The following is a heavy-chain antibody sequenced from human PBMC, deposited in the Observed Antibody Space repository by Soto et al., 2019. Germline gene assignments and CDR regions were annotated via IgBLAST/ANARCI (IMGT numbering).Heavy chain of an antibody. Sequence: QAQLVQSGAEVKKPGASVKVSCKASGYTFTSYGINWVRQAPGQGLEWLGGISAYDGYTKYAQILQSRVYMTTDRATKRGSMELRSLRSDETAVYYCARGGYYDSSGSRNYYYYGMNVWGQGTTVTVSS. CDR2: ISAYDGYT. J-gene: IGHJ6*02. D-gene: IGHD3-22*01. CDR3: ARGGYYDSSGSRNYYYYGMNV. CDR1: GYTFTSYG. V-gene: IGHV1-18*01.